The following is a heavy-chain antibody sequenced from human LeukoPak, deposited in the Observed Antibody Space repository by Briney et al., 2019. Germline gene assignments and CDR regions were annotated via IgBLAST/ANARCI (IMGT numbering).Heavy chain of an antibody. J-gene: IGHJ4*02. CDR1: GFTFSDYY. V-gene: IGHV3-11*04. CDR3: ASRYSPFDF. Sequence: GGSLRLSCAVSGFTFSDYYMSWIRQAPGKGLEWVSYISGSGSTTYYADSVKGRFTISRDNARNSLYLQMNSLRAEGTAVYYCASRYSPFDFWGQGTLVTVSS. D-gene: IGHD5-18*01. CDR2: ISGSGSTT.